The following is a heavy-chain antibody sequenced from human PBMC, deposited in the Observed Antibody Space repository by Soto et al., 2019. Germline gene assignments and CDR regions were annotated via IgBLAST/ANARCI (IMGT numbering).Heavy chain of an antibody. J-gene: IGHJ4*02. D-gene: IGHD2-21*02. Sequence: QVQLQESGPGLVKPSQTLSLTCSVSGGSISSGDYYWSWICQPPGKGLEWIGYIYYSGSTYYNPSLKSRVTISVDTSKNQFSLKLSSVTAADTAVYYCARVSGDCSYYFDYWGQGTLVTVSS. CDR3: ARVSGDCSYYFDY. V-gene: IGHV4-30-4*01. CDR1: GGSISSGDYY. CDR2: IYYSGST.